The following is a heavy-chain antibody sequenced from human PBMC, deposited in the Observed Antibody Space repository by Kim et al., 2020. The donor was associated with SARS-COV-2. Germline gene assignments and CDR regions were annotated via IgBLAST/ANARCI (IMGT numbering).Heavy chain of an antibody. CDR2: INHNGSA. J-gene: IGHJ1*01. CDR1: GGSFSGYY. V-gene: IGHV4-34*01. Sequence: SETLSLTCAVSGGSFSGYYWSWGRQPPGKGLEWMGEINHNGSANSNPSLKRRVTVSVDTSKNQFSLKLSSVTAADTAVYYCARGGTAVTTPRAEYFQHWGQGTQVTVSS. CDR3: ARGGTAVTTPRAEYFQH. D-gene: IGHD4-17*01.